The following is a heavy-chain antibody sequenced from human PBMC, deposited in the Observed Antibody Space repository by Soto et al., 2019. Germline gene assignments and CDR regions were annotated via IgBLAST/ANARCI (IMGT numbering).Heavy chain of an antibody. CDR2: IYYSGST. V-gene: IGHV4-31*03. D-gene: IGHD1-7*01. CDR1: GGSISSGGYY. CDR3: AQGGVNYGDMSYFDY. J-gene: IGHJ4*02. Sequence: NPSETLSLTCTVSGGSISSGGYYGSWIRQHPGKGLEWIGYIYYSGSTYYNPSLKSRVTISVDTSKNQFSLKLSSVTAADTAVYYCAQGGVNYGDMSYFDYWGQGTLVTVSS.